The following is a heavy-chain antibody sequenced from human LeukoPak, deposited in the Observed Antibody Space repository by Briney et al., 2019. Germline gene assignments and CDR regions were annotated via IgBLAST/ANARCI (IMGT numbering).Heavy chain of an antibody. V-gene: IGHV1-69*05. J-gene: IGHJ4*02. CDR1: GGTLSCYA. D-gene: IGHD5-24*01. CDR3: ARARGDGYNLDY. Sequence: ASVKGSCKASGGTLSCYAISWVRQAPGQGLEWMGGIIPIFGTANYAQKFQGRVTITTDESTSTAYMELSSLRSEDTAVYYCARARGDGYNLDYWGQGTLVTVSS. CDR2: IIPIFGTA.